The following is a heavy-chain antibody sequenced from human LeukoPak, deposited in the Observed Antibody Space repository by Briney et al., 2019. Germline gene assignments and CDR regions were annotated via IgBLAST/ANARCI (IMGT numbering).Heavy chain of an antibody. CDR1: GGTFSSYA. CDR2: IIPIFGTA. CDR3: ARVHCSGGSCYSLDY. V-gene: IGHV1-69*13. J-gene: IGHJ4*02. D-gene: IGHD2-15*01. Sequence: ASVKVSCKASGGTFSSYAISWVRQAPGQGLEWMGGIIPIFGTANYAQKFQGRVTITADESTSTAYMELRSLRSEDTAVYYCARVHCSGGSCYSLDYWGQGTLVTVSS.